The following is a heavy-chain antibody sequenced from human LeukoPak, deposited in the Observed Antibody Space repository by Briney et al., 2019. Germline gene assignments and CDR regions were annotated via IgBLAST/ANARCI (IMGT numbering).Heavy chain of an antibody. V-gene: IGHV3-21*01. CDR2: ISSSSSHI. J-gene: IGHJ3*02. CDR3: ATSIGRWFGELSGAFDI. Sequence: GGSLRLSCAASGFTFSSYSMNWVRQAPGKGLEWVSSISSSSSHIYYAGSVKGRFTISRDNAKNSLYLQMNSLRAEDTAVYYCATSIGRWFGELSGAFDIWGQGTMVTVSS. CDR1: GFTFSSYS. D-gene: IGHD3-10*01.